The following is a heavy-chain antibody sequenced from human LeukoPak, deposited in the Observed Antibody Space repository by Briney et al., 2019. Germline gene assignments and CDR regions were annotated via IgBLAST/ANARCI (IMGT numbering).Heavy chain of an antibody. J-gene: IGHJ5*02. Sequence: SETLSLTCAVYGGSFSGYYWSWIRQPPGKGLEWIGEINHSGSTNYNPSLKSRVTISLDTSKSQFSLKLSSVTAADTAVYYCVREYCSGGSCSGLNWFDPWGQGTLVTVSS. CDR3: VREYCSGGSCSGLNWFDP. CDR1: GGSFSGYY. CDR2: INHSGST. V-gene: IGHV4-34*01. D-gene: IGHD2-15*01.